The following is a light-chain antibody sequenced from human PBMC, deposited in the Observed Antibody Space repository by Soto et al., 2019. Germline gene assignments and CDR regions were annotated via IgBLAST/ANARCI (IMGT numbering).Light chain of an antibody. CDR3: GSYTTSYNYV. Sequence: QSALTQPASVSGSPGQSITISCTGSGSDIDAYNYVSWYQQHPGKAPKLMIYDVTNRPSGVSNRFSGSKSGNTASLTISGLQAEDEADYYCGSYTTSYNYVFGTGTKLTVL. J-gene: IGLJ1*01. V-gene: IGLV2-14*01. CDR1: GSDIDAYNY. CDR2: DVT.